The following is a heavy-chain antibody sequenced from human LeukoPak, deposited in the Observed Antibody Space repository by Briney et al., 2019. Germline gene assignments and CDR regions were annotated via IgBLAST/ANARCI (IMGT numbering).Heavy chain of an antibody. D-gene: IGHD2-21*02. V-gene: IGHV3-23*01. CDR2: ISADGGRT. CDR1: GFTFSSYA. CDR3: AKDPMTSYYYYYGMDV. J-gene: IGHJ6*02. Sequence: GGSLRLSCAASGFTFSSYAMSWVRQAPGKGLEWVSGISADGGRTYYADSVKGRFTISRDNSKNTLYLQMNSLRAEDTAVYYCAKDPMTSYYYYYGMDVWGQGTTVTVSS.